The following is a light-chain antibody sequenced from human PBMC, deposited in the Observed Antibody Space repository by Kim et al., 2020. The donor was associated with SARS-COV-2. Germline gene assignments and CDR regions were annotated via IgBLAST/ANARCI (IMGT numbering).Light chain of an antibody. CDR1: QSVSNN. J-gene: IGKJ2*01. Sequence: SVSPGERATLSCRASQSVSNNLAWYQQKPGQAPRLLIYGASTRASGISARFSGGGSGSEFTLTITSLQSEDFAVYYCHQYNNWPYTFGQGTKLEIK. CDR2: GAS. CDR3: HQYNNWPYT. V-gene: IGKV3D-15*01.